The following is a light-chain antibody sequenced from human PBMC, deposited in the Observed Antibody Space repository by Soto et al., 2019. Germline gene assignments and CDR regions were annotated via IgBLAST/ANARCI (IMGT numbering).Light chain of an antibody. CDR2: GAS. V-gene: IGKV3-20*01. Sequence: EIVLTQSPGTLSLSPWERATLSCRASQSVSRSYLAWYHQKPGQAPRLLIYGASSRATGIPDRFSGGGSGTDFSLTISRLEPEDFAVYYCQQYGSSPFTFGQGTRLEIK. CDR1: QSVSRSY. CDR3: QQYGSSPFT. J-gene: IGKJ5*01.